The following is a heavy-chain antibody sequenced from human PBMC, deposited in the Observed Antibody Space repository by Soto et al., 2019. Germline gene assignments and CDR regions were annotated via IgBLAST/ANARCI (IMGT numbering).Heavy chain of an antibody. CDR2: IWYDGSNK. Sequence: PGGSLRLSCAASGFTFSDHYMHWVRQAPGKGLEWVAVIWYDGSNKYYADSVKGRFTISRDNSKNTLYLQMNSLRAEDTAVYYCARDQGYSYGLDYWGQGTLVTVSS. V-gene: IGHV3-33*08. CDR1: GFTFSDHY. J-gene: IGHJ4*02. CDR3: ARDQGYSYGLDY. D-gene: IGHD5-18*01.